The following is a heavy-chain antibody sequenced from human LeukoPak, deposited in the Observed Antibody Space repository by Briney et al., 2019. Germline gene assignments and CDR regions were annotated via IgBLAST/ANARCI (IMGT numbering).Heavy chain of an antibody. CDR1: GGTLSGYT. Sequence: ASVKVSCKASGGTLSGYTFSWVRQATGQGLEWMGWMNPNSGNTGYAQKFQGRVTMTRNTSISTAYMELSSLRSEDTAVYYCARGSREAFDIWGQGTMVTVSS. J-gene: IGHJ3*02. D-gene: IGHD1-26*01. V-gene: IGHV1-8*01. CDR3: ARGSREAFDI. CDR2: MNPNSGNT.